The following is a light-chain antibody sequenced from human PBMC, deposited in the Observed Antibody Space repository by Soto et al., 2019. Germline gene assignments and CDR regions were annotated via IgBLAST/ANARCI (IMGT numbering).Light chain of an antibody. Sequence: EIRMTQFPATLSASPGGGATLSCRAAQDVTTNFAWYQLKPGQAPRLLIYDASTRATGIPARFSGSGSGAELTLTISSLQSEDFATYYCQQHGQWPITFGQGTRLEIK. CDR2: DAS. CDR1: QDVTTN. J-gene: IGKJ5*01. V-gene: IGKV3-15*01. CDR3: QQHGQWPIT.